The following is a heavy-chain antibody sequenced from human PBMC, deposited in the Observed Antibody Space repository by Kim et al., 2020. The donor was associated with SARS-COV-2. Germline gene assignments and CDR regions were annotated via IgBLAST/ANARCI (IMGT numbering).Heavy chain of an antibody. CDR3: ARVITFGGVITPPRGRAFDP. CDR2: IYSGGST. V-gene: IGHV3-53*04. Sequence: GGSLRLSCAASGFTVSSNYMSWVRQAPGKGLEWVSVIYSGGSTYYADSVKGRFTISRHNSKNTLYLQMNSLRAEDTAVYYCARVITFGGVITPPRGRAFDPWGQGTLVTVSS. CDR1: GFTVSSNY. D-gene: IGHD3-16*01. J-gene: IGHJ5*02.